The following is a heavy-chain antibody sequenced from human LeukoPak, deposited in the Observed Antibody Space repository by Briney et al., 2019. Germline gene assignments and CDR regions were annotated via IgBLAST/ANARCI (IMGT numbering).Heavy chain of an antibody. CDR3: ARTRGSGWYGATFDY. CDR2: IYIGGRT. J-gene: IGHJ4*02. V-gene: IGHV3-66*01. Sequence: GGSLRLSCVASGFTISSNYMSWVRQPPGKGLEWVSVIYIGGRTLNADSVKDRFTISRDNSKNTVYLQMNSLRVEDTAVYYCARTRGSGWYGATFDYWGQGTLVTVSS. CDR1: GFTISSNY. D-gene: IGHD6-19*01.